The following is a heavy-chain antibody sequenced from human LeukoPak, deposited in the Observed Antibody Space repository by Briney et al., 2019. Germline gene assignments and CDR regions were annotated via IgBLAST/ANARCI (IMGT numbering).Heavy chain of an antibody. CDR3: ARDTSGSYLDNWFDP. CDR2: INPNSGGT. V-gene: IGHV1-2*02. CDR1: GYTFTGYY. Sequence: ASVKVSCKASGYTFTGYYMHWVRQAPGQGLEWMGWINPNSGGTNYAQKFQGRVTMTRDTSISTAYMELSRLRSDDTAVYYCARDTSGSYLDNWFDPWGQGTLVTVSS. J-gene: IGHJ5*02. D-gene: IGHD3-10*01.